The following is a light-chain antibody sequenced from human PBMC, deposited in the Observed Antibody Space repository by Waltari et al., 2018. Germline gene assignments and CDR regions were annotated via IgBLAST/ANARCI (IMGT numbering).Light chain of an antibody. CDR2: CNN. Sequence: QSILTQPPSVSGAPGQRVTISCTGSSPNIGADHEVHWYKEFPGRGPKLLIYCNNHRPSGVPDRFSGSKSGTSASLTITGLQAEDEADYYCQSFDTSLSDGVVFGGGTKV. V-gene: IGLV1-40*02. CDR3: QSFDTSLSDGVV. J-gene: IGLJ2*01. CDR1: SPNIGADHE.